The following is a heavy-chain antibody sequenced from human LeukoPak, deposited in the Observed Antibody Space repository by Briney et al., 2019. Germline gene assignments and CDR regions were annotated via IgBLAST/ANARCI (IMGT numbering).Heavy chain of an antibody. Sequence: ASVKVSCKASGGTFSSYAISWVRQAPGQGLEWMGGIIPIFGTANYAQKFQGRVTITADESTSTAYMELGSLRSEDTAVYYCARGGEYQLLFDYYYGMDVWGQGTTVTVSS. CDR2: IIPIFGTA. V-gene: IGHV1-69*13. CDR3: ARGGEYQLLFDYYYGMDV. CDR1: GGTFSSYA. D-gene: IGHD2-2*01. J-gene: IGHJ6*02.